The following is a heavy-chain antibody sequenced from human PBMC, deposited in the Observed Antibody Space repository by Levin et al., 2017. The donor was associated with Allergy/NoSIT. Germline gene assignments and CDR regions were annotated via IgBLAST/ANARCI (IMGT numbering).Heavy chain of an antibody. CDR3: ARERGRSGYPYYFDY. Sequence: GESLKISCKASGYTFISYGVSWVRQAPGQGLEWMGWISTYNDNTNYAQKLQGRVTLTTDTSTSTVYMELRSLRSDDTAVYYCARERGRSGYPYYFDYWGQGTLVTVSS. D-gene: IGHD3-22*01. CDR1: GYTFISYG. CDR2: ISTYNDNT. V-gene: IGHV1-18*01. J-gene: IGHJ4*02.